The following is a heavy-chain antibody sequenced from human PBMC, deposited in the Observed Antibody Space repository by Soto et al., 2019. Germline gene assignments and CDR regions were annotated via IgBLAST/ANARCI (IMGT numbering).Heavy chain of an antibody. V-gene: IGHV3-9*01. CDR3: AKVRGRYSSSWYNAFDI. CDR1: GFTFDDYA. J-gene: IGHJ3*02. CDR2: ISWNSGSI. D-gene: IGHD6-13*01. Sequence: GGSLRLSCAASGFTFDDYAMRWVRQAPGKGLEWVSGISWNSGSIGYADSVKGRFTISRDNAKNSLYLQMNSLRAEDTALYYCAKVRGRYSSSWYNAFDIWGQGTMVTVSS.